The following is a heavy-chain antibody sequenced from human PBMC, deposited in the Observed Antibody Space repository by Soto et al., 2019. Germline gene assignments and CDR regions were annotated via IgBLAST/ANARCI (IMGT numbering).Heavy chain of an antibody. CDR3: ARGVVVVPAAIYGDWFDP. V-gene: IGHV4-34*01. D-gene: IGHD2-2*01. J-gene: IGHJ5*02. CDR1: GGSFSGYY. Sequence: QVQLQQWGAGLLKPSETLSLTCAVYGGSFSGYYWSWIRQPPGKGLEWIGEINHSGSTNYNPSLKSRVTISVDTSKNQFSLKLSSVTAADTAVYYCARGVVVVPAAIYGDWFDPWGQGTLVTVSS. CDR2: INHSGST.